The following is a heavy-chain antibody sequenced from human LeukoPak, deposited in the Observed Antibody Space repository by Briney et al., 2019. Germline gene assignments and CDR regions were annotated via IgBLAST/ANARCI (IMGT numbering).Heavy chain of an antibody. Sequence: SETLSLTCAVYGGSFSGYYWSWIRQPPGKGLEWIGEINHSGSTNYNPSLKSRVTISVDTSKNQFSLKLSSVTAADTALYYCAKRRFVVVGARQPIDYWGQGTLVTVSS. CDR2: INHSGST. V-gene: IGHV4-34*01. D-gene: IGHD2-15*01. J-gene: IGHJ4*02. CDR3: AKRRFVVVGARQPIDY. CDR1: GGSFSGYY.